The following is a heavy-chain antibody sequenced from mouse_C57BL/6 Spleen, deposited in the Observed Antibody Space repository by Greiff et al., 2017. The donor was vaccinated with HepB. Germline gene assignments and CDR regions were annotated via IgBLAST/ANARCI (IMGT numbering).Heavy chain of an antibody. J-gene: IGHJ2*01. CDR3: ARGGHPGGFDY. V-gene: IGHV1-69*01. Sequence: QVQLQQPGAELVMPGASVKLSCKASGYTFTSYWMHWVKQRPGQGLEWIGEIDPSDSYTNYNQKFKGKSTLTVDKSSSTAYMQLSSLPSEDSAVYYCARGGHPGGFDYWGQGTTLTVSS. D-gene: IGHD3-1*01. CDR1: GYTFTSYW. CDR2: IDPSDSYT.